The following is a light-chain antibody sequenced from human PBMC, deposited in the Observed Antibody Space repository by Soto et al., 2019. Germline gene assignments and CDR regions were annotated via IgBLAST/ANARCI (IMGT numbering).Light chain of an antibody. CDR1: SSDVGGYNY. CDR3: SSYAGSNNVV. V-gene: IGLV2-8*01. J-gene: IGLJ2*01. Sequence: QSALTQPPSASGSPGQSVTISCTGTSSDVGGYNYVSWYQQHPGKAPKLMIYEVSKRPSGVPDRFSASKSGNTASLTVSGLQADDEADYCCSSYAGSNNVVFGGGTKLTVL. CDR2: EVS.